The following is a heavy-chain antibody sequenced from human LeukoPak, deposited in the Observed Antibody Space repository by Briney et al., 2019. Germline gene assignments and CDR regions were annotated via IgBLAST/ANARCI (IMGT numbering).Heavy chain of an antibody. CDR3: ARGGGVVATIFAFDI. CDR2: INHSGST. CDR1: GGSFSGYY. D-gene: IGHD5-12*01. Sequence: PSETLSLTCAVYGGSFSGYYWSWIRQPPGKGLEWIGEINHSGSTNYNPSLKSRVTISVDTSKNQFSLKLSSVTAADTAVYYCARGGGVVATIFAFDIWGQGTMVTVSS. V-gene: IGHV4-34*01. J-gene: IGHJ3*02.